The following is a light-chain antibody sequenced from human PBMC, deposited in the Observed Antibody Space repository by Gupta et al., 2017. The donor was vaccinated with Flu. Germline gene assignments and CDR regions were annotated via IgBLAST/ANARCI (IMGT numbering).Light chain of an antibody. V-gene: IGKV1-8*01. CDR1: QGISSY. CDR2: AAS. Sequence: AIRLTQSPSSFSASTGDRVTITCRASQGISSYLAWYQQKPGNAPQLLIYAASTLQSGVPSRCSGSGSWTNFTLTISCLQSEDFATYYCRQYYSYPRTFGQGTKVEIK. CDR3: RQYYSYPRT. J-gene: IGKJ1*01.